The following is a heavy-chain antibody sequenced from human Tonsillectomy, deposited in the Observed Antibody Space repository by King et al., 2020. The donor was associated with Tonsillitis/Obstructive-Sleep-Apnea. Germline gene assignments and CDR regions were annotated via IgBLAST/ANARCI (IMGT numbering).Heavy chain of an antibody. CDR3: ARDRNYFDF. Sequence: QLVQSGAEVKKPGASVKVSCKASGYTFTNYAMHWVRQAPGHSLEWLGWINAGTGNTKYSQNFQGRVAITRDTSASTAYMELSSLRSEDTAIYYSARDRNYFDFWGQGTLVTVSS. CDR1: GYTFTNYA. V-gene: IGHV1-3*01. J-gene: IGHJ4*02. CDR2: INAGTGNT.